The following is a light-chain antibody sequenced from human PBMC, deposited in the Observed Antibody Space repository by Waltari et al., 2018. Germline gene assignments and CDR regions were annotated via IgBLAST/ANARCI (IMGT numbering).Light chain of an antibody. Sequence: QSALTQPASVSGSPGQSITISCAGTSSDVGAYTYVSWYQHHPGKAPKLIIYDVNSPPSGVSNRFSGSKSGNTASLTISELQAEDEADYYCSSFTSDSTWVFDAGTKLTVL. CDR1: SSDVGAYTY. CDR2: DVN. CDR3: SSFTSDSTWV. V-gene: IGLV2-14*03. J-gene: IGLJ2*01.